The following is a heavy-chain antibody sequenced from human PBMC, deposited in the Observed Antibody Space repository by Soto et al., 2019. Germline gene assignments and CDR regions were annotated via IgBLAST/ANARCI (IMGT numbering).Heavy chain of an antibody. D-gene: IGHD6-6*01. CDR3: ARDNTGSSSSSWFDP. J-gene: IGHJ5*02. Sequence: GASLQISCKGSGYSFTSSWIGWVRPMPGKGLEWMGIIYPGDSDTRYSPSFQGQVTISADKSISTAYLQWSSLKASDTAMYYCARDNTGSSSSSWFDPWGQGTLVTVSS. V-gene: IGHV5-51*01. CDR2: IYPGDSDT. CDR1: GYSFTSSW.